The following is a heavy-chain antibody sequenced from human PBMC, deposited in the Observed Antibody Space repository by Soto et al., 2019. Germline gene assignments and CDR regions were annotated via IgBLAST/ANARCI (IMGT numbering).Heavy chain of an antibody. J-gene: IGHJ6*02. CDR2: IYYSGST. V-gene: IGHV4-31*03. Sequence: QVQLQESGPGLVKPSQTLSLTCTVSGGSISSGGYYWSWIRQHPGKGLEWIGYIYYSGSTYYNPSLKSRVTISVDTSKTQFSLKLSSVTAADTAVYYCARVCGGDCRHGMDVWGQGTTVTVSS. CDR1: GGSISSGGYY. CDR3: ARVCGGDCRHGMDV. D-gene: IGHD2-21*02.